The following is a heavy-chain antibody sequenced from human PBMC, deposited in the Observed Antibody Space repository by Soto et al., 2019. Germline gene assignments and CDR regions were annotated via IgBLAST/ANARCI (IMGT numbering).Heavy chain of an antibody. CDR1: GGTLSDHG. CDR2: TIPVFNTA. J-gene: IGHJ3*02. Sequence: QVQLEQSGAEVKKPGSSVKVSCKASGGTLSDHGVAWLRQAPGHGLEWMGGTIPVFNTAKYAQKFQGRVTVTADKFTNIAYMELSSLISEDTAFYFCARGVYGSGNYYTGPSAFDIWGQGTMVIVSS. V-gene: IGHV1-69*06. CDR3: ARGVYGSGNYYTGPSAFDI. D-gene: IGHD3-10*01.